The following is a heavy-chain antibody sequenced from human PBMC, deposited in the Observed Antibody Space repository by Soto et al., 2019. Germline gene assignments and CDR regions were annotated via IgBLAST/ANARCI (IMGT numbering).Heavy chain of an antibody. CDR1: GFTVSNNY. CDR2: IYVGGYT. D-gene: IGHD6-6*01. CDR3: AVYAPRHWFDS. Sequence: EVQLVVSGGDLVQPGGSLRLSCAASGFTVSNNYMTWVRQAPGKGLEWVSLIYVGGYTYYADSVKGRFTISRDNSKNTLYLQMNSLRAEDTAVYYCAVYAPRHWFDSWGQGTLVTVSS. J-gene: IGHJ5*01. V-gene: IGHV3-66*01.